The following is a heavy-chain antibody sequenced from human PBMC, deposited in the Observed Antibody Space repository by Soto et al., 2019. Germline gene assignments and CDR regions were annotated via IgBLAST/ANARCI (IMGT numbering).Heavy chain of an antibody. CDR1: GGSISSYY. CDR3: ARGNSYYYYYGMDV. Sequence: PSETLSLTCTVSGGSISSYYCSWIRQPPGKGLEWIGYIYYSGSTNYNPSLKSRVTISVDTSKNQFSLKLSSVTAADTAVYYCARGNSYYYYYGMDVWGQGTTVTVSS. CDR2: IYYSGST. V-gene: IGHV4-59*01. J-gene: IGHJ6*02. D-gene: IGHD1-7*01.